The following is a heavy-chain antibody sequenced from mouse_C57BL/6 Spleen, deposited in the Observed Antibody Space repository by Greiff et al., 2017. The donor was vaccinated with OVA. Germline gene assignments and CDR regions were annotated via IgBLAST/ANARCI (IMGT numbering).Heavy chain of an antibody. CDR3: AREGDGYDDDDVGFAY. CDR2: IHPNSGST. J-gene: IGHJ3*01. D-gene: IGHD2-2*01. Sequence: QVQLQQPGAELVKPGASVKLSCKASGYTFTSYWMHWVKQRPGQGLEWIGMIHPNSGSTNYNEKFKSKATLTVDKSSSTAYMQLSSLTSEDSAVYYCAREGDGYDDDDVGFAYWGQGTLVTVSA. CDR1: GYTFTSYW. V-gene: IGHV1-64*01.